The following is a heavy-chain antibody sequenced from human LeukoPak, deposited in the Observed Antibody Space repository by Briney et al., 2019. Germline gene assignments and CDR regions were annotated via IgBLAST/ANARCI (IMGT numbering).Heavy chain of an antibody. D-gene: IGHD3-22*01. J-gene: IGHJ6*03. CDR2: INDNGADT. CDR1: GFTFSSYA. V-gene: IGHV3-23*01. Sequence: GGSLRLSCAASGFTFSSYAMSWVRQAPGKGLKWVSTINDNGADTYYADSVKGRFTISRDNSYNTVSLQMNSLRDEDTAVYYCARVPYDNYHYYYMDVWGKGTMVTVSS. CDR3: ARVPYDNYHYYYMDV.